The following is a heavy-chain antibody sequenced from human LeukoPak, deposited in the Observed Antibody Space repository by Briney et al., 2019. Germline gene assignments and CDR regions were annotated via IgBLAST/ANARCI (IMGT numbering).Heavy chain of an antibody. V-gene: IGHV2-5*02. D-gene: IGHD3-16*02. Sequence: GPTLVNPTQTLTLTCTFSGFSLSTSGVGVGWIRQPPGKALEWLALIYWDDDKRYSPSLKSRLTITKDTSKNQVVLTMTNMDPVDTATYYCAHRGLDDYVWGSYRFLNWFDPWGQGTLVTVSS. CDR1: GFSLSTSGVG. CDR2: IYWDDDK. CDR3: AHRGLDDYVWGSYRFLNWFDP. J-gene: IGHJ5*02.